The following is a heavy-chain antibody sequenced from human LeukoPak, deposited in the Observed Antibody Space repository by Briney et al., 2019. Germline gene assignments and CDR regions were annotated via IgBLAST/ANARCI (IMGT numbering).Heavy chain of an antibody. J-gene: IGHJ4*02. CDR3: ARLRQFGEPALYYFDY. CDR2: ISSSSSII. V-gene: IGHV3-48*01. CDR1: GFTFSTYS. D-gene: IGHD3-10*01. Sequence: AEGSLRLSCAASGFTFSTYSMNWVRQAPGKGLEWVSYISSSSSIIYYADSVKGRFTISSDNAKNSLYLQMNSLRAEDTAVYFCARLRQFGEPALYYFDYWGQGTLVTVSS.